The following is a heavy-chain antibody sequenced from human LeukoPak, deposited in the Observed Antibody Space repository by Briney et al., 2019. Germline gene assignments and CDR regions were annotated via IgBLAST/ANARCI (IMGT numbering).Heavy chain of an antibody. CDR3: ARRGTSWKDAFDI. V-gene: IGHV5-51*01. CDR1: GYSFTTYW. D-gene: IGHD2-2*01. Sequence: GESLKISCEGSGYSFTTYWIGWVRQMPGEGLEWMGIIYPGDSDTKYSPSFQGQVTISADKSISTAYLQWSSLKASDTAMYYCARRGTSWKDAFDIWGRGTMVTVSS. CDR2: IYPGDSDT. J-gene: IGHJ3*02.